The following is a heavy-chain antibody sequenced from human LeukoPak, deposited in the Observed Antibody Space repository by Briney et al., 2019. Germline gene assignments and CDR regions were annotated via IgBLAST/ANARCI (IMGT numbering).Heavy chain of an antibody. CDR2: IKENGSEK. D-gene: IGHD3-3*01. V-gene: IGHV3-7*01. Sequence: GGSLRLSCAGSGFPFSNYWMSWVRQAPGKGLEWVANIKENGSEKXXVDSVKGRFTISRDNAKNSLYLQVNSLRAEDTAVYYCARCDFWSGVDYWGQGILVTVSS. J-gene: IGHJ4*02. CDR1: GFPFSNYW. CDR3: ARCDFWSGVDY.